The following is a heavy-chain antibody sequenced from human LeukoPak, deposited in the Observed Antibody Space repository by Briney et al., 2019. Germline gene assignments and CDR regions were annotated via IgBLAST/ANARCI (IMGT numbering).Heavy chain of an antibody. V-gene: IGHV4-30-4*01. CDR1: GGSISSGDYY. J-gene: IGHJ5*02. CDR2: IYYSGST. Sequence: SETLSLTCTVSGGSISSGDYYWSWIRQPPGKGLEWIGYIYYSGSTYYNRSLKSRVTISVDTSKNQFSLKLSSVTAADTAVYYCARESRLGELSPRFDPWGQGTLVTVSS. D-gene: IGHD3-16*02. CDR3: ARESRLGELSPRFDP.